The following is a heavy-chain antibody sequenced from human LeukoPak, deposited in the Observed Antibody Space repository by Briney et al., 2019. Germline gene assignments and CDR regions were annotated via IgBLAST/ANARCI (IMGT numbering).Heavy chain of an antibody. Sequence: GGSLRLSCAASGFTFSGFWMTWVRQAPGRGLEWVANIKQDGSEKYYVDSVKGRFTISRDNAKNSLFLQMNSLRAEDTAVYYCARGKGLDYWGQGALVTVSS. V-gene: IGHV3-7*04. CDR3: ARGKGLDY. J-gene: IGHJ4*02. CDR2: IKQDGSEK. CDR1: GFTFSGFW.